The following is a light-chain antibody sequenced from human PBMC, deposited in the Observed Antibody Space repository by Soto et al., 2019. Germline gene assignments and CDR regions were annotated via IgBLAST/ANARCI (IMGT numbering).Light chain of an antibody. CDR2: DAS. Sequence: EIVMTQSPATLSVSPGETATLSCRASQSVNSNLAWYQQKPGQAPRLLISDASTRAAGLPARFSGSGSGTEFTLTISSLQSEDFAVYFCQQSSNWPKTFGHGTEVDIK. V-gene: IGKV3-15*01. CDR3: QQSSNWPKT. CDR1: QSVNSN. J-gene: IGKJ1*01.